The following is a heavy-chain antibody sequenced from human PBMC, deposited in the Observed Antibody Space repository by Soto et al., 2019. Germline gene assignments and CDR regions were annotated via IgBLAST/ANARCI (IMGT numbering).Heavy chain of an antibody. Sequence: GGSLRLSCAASGFTFSSYWMHWVRQAPGKGLVWVSRINSDGSSTSYADSVKGRFTISRDNAKNTLYLQMNSLRAEDTAVYYCARDGGAYYDFWSGYYQNYYYYGMDVWGQGTTVTVSS. CDR2: INSDGSST. D-gene: IGHD3-3*01. CDR3: ARDGGAYYDFWSGYYQNYYYYGMDV. V-gene: IGHV3-74*01. CDR1: GFTFSSYW. J-gene: IGHJ6*02.